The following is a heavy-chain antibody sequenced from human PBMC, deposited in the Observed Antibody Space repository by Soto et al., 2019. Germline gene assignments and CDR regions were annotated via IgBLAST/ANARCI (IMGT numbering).Heavy chain of an antibody. V-gene: IGHV4-59*01. CDR3: ARVSKARLAKIGGSWRTGYYYYGMDV. D-gene: IGHD3-16*01. Sequence: QVQLQESGPGLVKPSETLSLTCTVSGGPISSYYWSWIRQPPGKGLEWIGYIYYSGSTNYNPSLKSRVTISVDTSKNQFSLKLSSVTAADTAVYYCARVSKARLAKIGGSWRTGYYYYGMDVWGQGTTVTVSS. CDR2: IYYSGST. CDR1: GGPISSYY. J-gene: IGHJ6*02.